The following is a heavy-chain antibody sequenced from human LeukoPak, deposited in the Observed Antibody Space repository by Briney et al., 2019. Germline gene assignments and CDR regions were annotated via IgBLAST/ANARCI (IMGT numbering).Heavy chain of an antibody. J-gene: IGHJ5*02. CDR3: AKDWSRGLLWFGEAVYNWFDP. CDR2: ISKDAAFM. CDR1: GFIFIDYD. Sequence: GGSLRLSCAASGFIFIDYDFHWVRQAPGKGLEWLAYISKDAAFMFYADSVRGRFTVSRDNSKRTVYLQLNSLRAEDTALYYCAKDWSRGLLWFGEAVYNWFDPWGQGTLVTVSS. D-gene: IGHD3-10*01. V-gene: IGHV3-30*04.